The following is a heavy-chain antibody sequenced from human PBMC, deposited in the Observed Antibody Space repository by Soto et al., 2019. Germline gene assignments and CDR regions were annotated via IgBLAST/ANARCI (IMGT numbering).Heavy chain of an antibody. J-gene: IGHJ4*02. CDR1: GFTVSSNY. CDR3: ARKLSGYVDY. D-gene: IGHD1-26*01. Sequence: EVQLVESGGGLVQPGGSLRLSCAASGFTVSSNYMSWVRQAPGKGLEWVSVIYSGGSTYYADSVKGRFTISRDNSQITLYLQMNSLRAEDTAVYYCARKLSGYVDYWGQGTLVTVSS. CDR2: IYSGGST. V-gene: IGHV3-66*01.